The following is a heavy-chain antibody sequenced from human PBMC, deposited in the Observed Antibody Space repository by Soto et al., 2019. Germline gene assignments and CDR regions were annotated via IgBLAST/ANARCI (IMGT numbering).Heavy chain of an antibody. D-gene: IGHD5-12*01. Sequence: ASVQVSCKASGGAFSSNAISWVRQAPGQGLEWMGGIIPIFGTANYAQKFQGRVTITADESTSTAYMELSSLRSEDTAVYYCARTNEGSRGDYFDYWGQGTLVTVSS. CDR3: ARTNEGSRGDYFDY. CDR1: GGAFSSNA. CDR2: IIPIFGTA. J-gene: IGHJ4*02. V-gene: IGHV1-69*13.